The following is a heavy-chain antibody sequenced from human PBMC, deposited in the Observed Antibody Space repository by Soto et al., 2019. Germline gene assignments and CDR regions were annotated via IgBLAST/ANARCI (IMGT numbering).Heavy chain of an antibody. J-gene: IGHJ4*02. CDR1: GFTFSSYA. D-gene: IGHD3-22*01. CDR2: ISYDGSNK. CDR3: ARVSGYDSSPFFDY. Sequence: GGSLRLSCAASGFTFSSYAMHWVRQAPGKGLEWVAVISYDGSNKYYADSVKGRFTISRDNSKNTLYLQMNSLRAEDTAVYYCARVSGYDSSPFFDYWGQGTLVTVSS. V-gene: IGHV3-30-3*01.